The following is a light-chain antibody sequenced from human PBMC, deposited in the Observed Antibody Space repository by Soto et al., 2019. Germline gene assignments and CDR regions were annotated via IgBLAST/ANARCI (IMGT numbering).Light chain of an antibody. Sequence: DIVMTQSPDSLTVSLGERATINCKSSQSLLYSSNHKTYLAWYQHRPGQSPKMLIFWASARESGVPDRFAGSGSETDFTLTISSLQAEDAAVYYCQQYYSDFFTFGQGTRLEIK. J-gene: IGKJ2*01. CDR3: QQYYSDFFT. V-gene: IGKV4-1*01. CDR1: QSLLYSSNHKTY. CDR2: WAS.